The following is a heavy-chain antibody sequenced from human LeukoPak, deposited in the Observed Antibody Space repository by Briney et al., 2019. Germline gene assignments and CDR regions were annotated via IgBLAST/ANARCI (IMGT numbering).Heavy chain of an antibody. D-gene: IGHD6-13*01. CDR2: SSDSGGST. J-gene: IGHJ4*02. Sequence: PGGSLRLACAASGFTFSSYAMSWVRQAPGKGLEWLSASSDSGGSTYYADSVKGRFTISRDNSKNTLYLQMNSLRAEDTAVYYCAKDRSRYSSHPFGYFDYWGQGTLVTVSS. V-gene: IGHV3-23*01. CDR1: GFTFSSYA. CDR3: AKDRSRYSSHPFGYFDY.